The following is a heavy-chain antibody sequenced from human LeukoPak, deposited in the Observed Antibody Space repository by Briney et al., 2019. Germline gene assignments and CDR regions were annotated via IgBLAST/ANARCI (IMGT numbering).Heavy chain of an antibody. V-gene: IGHV1-8*01. CDR2: MNPNSGNT. J-gene: IGHJ6*02. CDR3: ARGDTWIQSYRYYGMDV. Sequence: ASLKVSCKASGYTFTSYDINWVRQATGQGLEWMGWMNPNSGNTGYAQKFQGRVTMTRNTSISTAYMELSSLRSEDTAVYYCARGDTWIQSYRYYGMDVWGQGTTVTVSS. D-gene: IGHD5-18*01. CDR1: GYTFTSYD.